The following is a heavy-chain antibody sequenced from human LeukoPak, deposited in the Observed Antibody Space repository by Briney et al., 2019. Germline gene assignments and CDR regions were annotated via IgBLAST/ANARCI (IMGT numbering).Heavy chain of an antibody. J-gene: IGHJ4*02. D-gene: IGHD5-18*01. CDR2: ISAYNGNT. CDR1: GYTSTSYG. CDR3: ARPGYNYGYSYFDY. V-gene: IGHV1-18*01. Sequence: ASVKVSCKASGYTSTSYGISWVRQAPGQGLEWMGWISAYNGNTNYAQKLQGRVTMTTDTSTSTAYMELRSLRSDDTAVYYCARPGYNYGYSYFDYWGQGTLVTVSS.